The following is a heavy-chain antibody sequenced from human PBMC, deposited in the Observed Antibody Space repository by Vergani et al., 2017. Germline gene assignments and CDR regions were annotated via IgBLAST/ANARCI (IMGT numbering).Heavy chain of an antibody. D-gene: IGHD2-15*01. J-gene: IGHJ4*02. CDR3: ARIQMVAAEAGIDY. V-gene: IGHV3-48*03. CDR1: GFTFSSYE. CDR2: ISSSGSTI. Sequence: EVQLVESGGGLVQPGGSLRLSCAASGFTFSSYEMNWVRQAPGKGLEWVSYISSSGSTIYYADSVKGRFTISRDNAKNSLYLQMNSLRAEDTAVYYCARIQMVAAEAGIDYWGQGTLVTVSS.